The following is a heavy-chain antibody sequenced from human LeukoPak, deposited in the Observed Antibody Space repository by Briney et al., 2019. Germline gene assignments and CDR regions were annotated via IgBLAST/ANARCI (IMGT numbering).Heavy chain of an antibody. J-gene: IGHJ6*02. CDR2: IIPIFGTA. Sequence: ASVKVSCKASGGTFSSYAISWVRQAPGQGLEWMGGIIPIFGTANYAQKFQGRVTITADESTSTAYMELRSLRSDDTAVYYCARDLAAAGTSYYYYGMDVWGQGTTVTVSS. CDR1: GGTFSSYA. D-gene: IGHD6-13*01. V-gene: IGHV1-69*13. CDR3: ARDLAAAGTSYYYYGMDV.